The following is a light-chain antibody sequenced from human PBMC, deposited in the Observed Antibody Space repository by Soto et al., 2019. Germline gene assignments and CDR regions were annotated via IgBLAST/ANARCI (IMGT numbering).Light chain of an antibody. CDR1: QGIGNE. Sequence: AIQMTQSPSSLSASVGDRVTITCRASQGIGNELGWYQQKPGKAPRLLIYAASSLQSGVPSRFSGSGSGTYFTLTISSLQPEDFATYFCLQDYNYPYTFGQGTKLEIK. J-gene: IGKJ2*01. CDR2: AAS. CDR3: LQDYNYPYT. V-gene: IGKV1-6*01.